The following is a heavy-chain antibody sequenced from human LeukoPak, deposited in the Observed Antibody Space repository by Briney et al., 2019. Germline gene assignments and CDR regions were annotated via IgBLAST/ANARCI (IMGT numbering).Heavy chain of an antibody. CDR3: ARSFSDAFDI. CDR1: GGTFGSYA. J-gene: IGHJ3*02. D-gene: IGHD3-16*02. CDR2: IIPIFGTA. V-gene: IGHV1-69*13. Sequence: RASVTVSFKASGGTFGSYAISWVRQAPGQGLEWMGGIIPIFGTANYAQKFQGRVTITADESTSTAYVEPSSLRSEDTAVYYCARSFSDAFDIWGQGTVVTASS.